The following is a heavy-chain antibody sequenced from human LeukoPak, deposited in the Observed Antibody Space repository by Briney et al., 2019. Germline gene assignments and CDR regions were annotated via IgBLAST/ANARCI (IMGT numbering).Heavy chain of an antibody. V-gene: IGHV3-30-3*01. CDR1: GFTFSSYA. J-gene: IGHJ4*02. CDR3: ARGDATIPFDY. CDR2: ISYDGSNK. D-gene: IGHD5-12*01. Sequence: GGSLRLSCAASGFTFSSYAMHWVRQAPGKGLEWVAVISYDGSNKYYADSVKGRFTISRDNSKNTLYLQMNSLRAEDTAVYYCARGDATIPFDYWGQGTLVTVSS.